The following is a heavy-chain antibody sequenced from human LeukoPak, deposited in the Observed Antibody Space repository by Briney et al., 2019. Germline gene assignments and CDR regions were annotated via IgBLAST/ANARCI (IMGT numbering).Heavy chain of an antibody. CDR2: ISSSSDII. CDR3: AKVSRTNHDNFSDY. Sequence: GGYLRLSCAASPFDFTIYDMNWVRQAPGKGLEWLSYISSSSDIIHYADSVKGRFTISRDNAKNSLYLQMNILGAEDTAVYYCAKVSRTNHDNFSDYCGQGTLVTVSS. D-gene: IGHD1-14*01. J-gene: IGHJ4*02. CDR1: PFDFTIYD. V-gene: IGHV3-48*01.